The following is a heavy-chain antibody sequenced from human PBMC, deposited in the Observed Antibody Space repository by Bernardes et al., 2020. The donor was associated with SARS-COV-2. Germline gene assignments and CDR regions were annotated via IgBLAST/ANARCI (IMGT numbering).Heavy chain of an antibody. J-gene: IGHJ4*02. D-gene: IGHD3-22*01. CDR1: GFTFDDYA. V-gene: IGHV3-9*01. CDR2: ISWNSGSI. Sequence: GGSLRLSCAASGFTFDDYAMHWVRQAPGKGLEWVSGISWNSGSIGYADSVKGRFTISRDNAKNSLYLQMNSLRAEDTALYYCAKDLYYDRSGSIPGFDYWGQGTLVTVSS. CDR3: AKDLYYDRSGSIPGFDY.